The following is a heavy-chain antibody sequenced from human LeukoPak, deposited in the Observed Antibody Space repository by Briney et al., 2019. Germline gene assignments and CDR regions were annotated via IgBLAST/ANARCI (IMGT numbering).Heavy chain of an antibody. CDR3: ARVPPFDY. CDR2: INHSGST. Sequence: SETLSLTCAVYGGSFSGYYWSWIRQPPGKGLEWIGEINHSGSTNYNPSLKSRVTISVDTSKNQFSLKLSSVTAADTAVYYCARVPPFDYWGQGTLVTVSS. V-gene: IGHV4-34*01. J-gene: IGHJ4*02. CDR1: GGSFSGYY.